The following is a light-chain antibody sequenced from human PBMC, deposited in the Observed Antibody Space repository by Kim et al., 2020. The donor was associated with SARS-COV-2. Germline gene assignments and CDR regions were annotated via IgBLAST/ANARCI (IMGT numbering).Light chain of an antibody. Sequence: SLSPGESATLFCMASQSVSSYLAWYQQKPGQAPRLLIYDASNRATGIPARFSGSGSGTDFTLTISSLEPEDFAVYYCQQRSNWSYTFGQGTKLEIK. V-gene: IGKV3-11*01. CDR2: DAS. CDR1: QSVSSY. J-gene: IGKJ2*01. CDR3: QQRSNWSYT.